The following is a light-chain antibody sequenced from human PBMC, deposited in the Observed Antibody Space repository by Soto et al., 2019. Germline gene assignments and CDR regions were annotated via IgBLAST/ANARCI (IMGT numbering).Light chain of an antibody. CDR2: GAS. CDR1: QSVSSSY. V-gene: IGKV3-20*01. CDR3: QQYGSSPLT. Sequence: IVLTQSTGTLSLFPGERATLSCRAIQSVSSSYLAWYQQKPGQAPRLLIYGASSRAXXITDRFSGSGSGTDFTLTISRLEPEDFAVYYCQQYGSSPLTFGGGTKVDIK. J-gene: IGKJ4*01.